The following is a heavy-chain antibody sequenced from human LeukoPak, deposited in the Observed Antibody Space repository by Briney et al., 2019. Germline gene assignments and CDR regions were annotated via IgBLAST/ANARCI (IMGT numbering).Heavy chain of an antibody. CDR2: ISAYSGNT. J-gene: IGHJ4*02. CDR1: GYTFTSNG. Sequence: GASVKVSCKASGYTFTSNGISWVRQAPGQGLEWMGWISAYSGNTNFAQNLQGRVTMTTDTAARTAYMELRSLRSDDTAMYYCGRVAGGYNYGYEDFWGQGTLVTVSS. D-gene: IGHD5-18*01. CDR3: GRVAGGYNYGYEDF. V-gene: IGHV1-18*01.